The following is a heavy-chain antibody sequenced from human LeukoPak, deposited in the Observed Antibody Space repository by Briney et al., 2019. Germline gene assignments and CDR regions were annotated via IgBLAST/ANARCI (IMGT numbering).Heavy chain of an antibody. D-gene: IGHD3-10*01. CDR1: GGTFSSYA. V-gene: IGHV1-69*06. CDR2: IIPIFGTA. Sequence: SVKVSCKASGGTFSSYAISWVRQAPGQGLEWMGGIIPIFGTANYAQKFQGRVTITADKSTSTAYMELSSLRSEDTAVYYCARGDYYYGSGSYYEQPYYYYGMDVWGKGTTVTVSS. J-gene: IGHJ6*04. CDR3: ARGDYYYGSGSYYEQPYYYYGMDV.